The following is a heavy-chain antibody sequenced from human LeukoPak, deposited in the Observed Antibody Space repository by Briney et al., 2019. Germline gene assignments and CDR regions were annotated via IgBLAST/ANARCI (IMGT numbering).Heavy chain of an antibody. CDR1: GFTVSSNY. V-gene: IGHV3-66*01. D-gene: IGHD1-26*01. CDR3: ARVQWELLYPDY. Sequence: GGSLSLSCAASGFTVSSNYMSWVRQAPGKGLEWVSVIYSGGSTYYADSVKGRFTISRDNSKNTLYLQMNSLRAEDTAVYFCARVQWELLYPDYWGQGALVTVSS. J-gene: IGHJ4*02. CDR2: IYSGGST.